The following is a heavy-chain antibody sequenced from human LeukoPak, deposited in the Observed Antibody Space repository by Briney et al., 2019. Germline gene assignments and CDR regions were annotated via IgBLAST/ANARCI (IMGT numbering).Heavy chain of an antibody. Sequence: SETLSLTCAVYGGSFSGYYWSWIRQPAGKGLEWIGHIYTSGSTNYNPSLKSRVTMSIDTSKNQFSLTLSSVTAADTAVYYCARFNSGSYQHYFDYWGQGTLVTVSS. D-gene: IGHD1-26*01. CDR1: GGSFSGYY. V-gene: IGHV4-59*10. CDR2: IYTSGST. J-gene: IGHJ4*02. CDR3: ARFNSGSYQHYFDY.